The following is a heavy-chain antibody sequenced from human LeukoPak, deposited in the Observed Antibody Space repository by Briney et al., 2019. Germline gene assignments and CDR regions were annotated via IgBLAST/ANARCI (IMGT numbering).Heavy chain of an antibody. CDR3: ARSHKQQLVDFDY. D-gene: IGHD6-13*01. V-gene: IGHV3-48*01. CDR2: ISSSSSTM. J-gene: IGHJ4*02. CDR1: GFTFSSYS. Sequence: GGSLRLSCAASGFTFSSYSMNWVRQAPGKGLEWVSYISSSSSTMYYADSVKGRFTISRDNAKNSLYLQMNSLRAEDTAVYYCARSHKQQLVDFDYWGQGTLVTVSS.